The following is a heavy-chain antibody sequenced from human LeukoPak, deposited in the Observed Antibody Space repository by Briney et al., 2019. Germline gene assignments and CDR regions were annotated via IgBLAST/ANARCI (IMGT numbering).Heavy chain of an antibody. D-gene: IGHD6-13*01. Sequence: PSETLSLTCTVSGYSISSGYYWGWIRQPPGKGLEWIGSIYHSGSTYYNPSLKSRVTISVDTSKNQFSLKLSSVTAADTAVYYCARRSSSWYPVVSKINWFDPWGQGTLVTVSS. CDR1: GYSISSGYY. CDR2: IYHSGST. J-gene: IGHJ5*02. CDR3: ARRSSSWYPVVSKINWFDP. V-gene: IGHV4-38-2*02.